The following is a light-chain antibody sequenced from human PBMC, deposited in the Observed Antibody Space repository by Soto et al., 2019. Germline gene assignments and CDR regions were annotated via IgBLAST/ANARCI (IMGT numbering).Light chain of an antibody. Sequence: QSALTQPRSASGSPGQSITISCTGTSSDVGGYNYVSWYQQHPANAPKLIIFDVSKRPSGVPNRFSGSKSGNTASLTISGLRAEAEADYYCCSYVGRNTDVFGTGTKLTVL. V-gene: IGLV2-11*01. CDR1: SSDVGGYNY. CDR3: CSYVGRNTDV. J-gene: IGLJ1*01. CDR2: DVS.